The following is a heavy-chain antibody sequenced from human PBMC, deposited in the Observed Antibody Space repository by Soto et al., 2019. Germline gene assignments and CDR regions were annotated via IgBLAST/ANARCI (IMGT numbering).Heavy chain of an antibody. Sequence: QLQLQECGAGQVKPSQTLSLTCAVSGGSISSGGYSWSWIRRPPGKGLEWIGYIYHSGSTYYNPSLKSRVTISVDRSKNQFSLKLSSVTAADTAVYYCAREPDYGYFDYWGQGTLVTVSS. D-gene: IGHD4-17*01. CDR3: AREPDYGYFDY. CDR2: IYHSGST. J-gene: IGHJ4*02. V-gene: IGHV4-30-2*01. CDR1: GGSISSGGYS.